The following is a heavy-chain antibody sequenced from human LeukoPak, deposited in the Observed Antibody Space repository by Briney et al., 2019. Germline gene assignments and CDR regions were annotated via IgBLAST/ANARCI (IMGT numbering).Heavy chain of an antibody. V-gene: IGHV4-39*01. Sequence: SETLSLTCTVSGGSISSSSYYWGWIRQPPGKGLEWIGSIYYSGSTYYNPSLKSRVTISVDTSKNQFSLKLSSVTAADTAVYYCARSSEWELLGERFDPWGPGTLVTVSS. CDR2: IYYSGST. CDR3: ARSSEWELLGERFDP. J-gene: IGHJ5*02. CDR1: GGSISSSSYY. D-gene: IGHD1-26*01.